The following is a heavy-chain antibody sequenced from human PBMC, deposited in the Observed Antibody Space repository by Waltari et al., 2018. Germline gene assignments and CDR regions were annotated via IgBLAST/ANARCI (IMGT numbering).Heavy chain of an antibody. J-gene: IGHJ4*02. CDR3: ARGGGTFSKPQYFDS. V-gene: IGHV7-4-1*02. Sequence: QVHLVQSGSEMKKPGASVKVSCKASGYIFTTYGINWVRQAPGQGLEWMGWIKTNTGNPTYVQGFTGRFVFSLDTSVSTAYLQISSLKAEDSAIYYCARGGGTFSKPQYFDSWGQGTRVTVSS. CDR2: IKTNTGNP. CDR1: GYIFTTYG. D-gene: IGHD1-26*01.